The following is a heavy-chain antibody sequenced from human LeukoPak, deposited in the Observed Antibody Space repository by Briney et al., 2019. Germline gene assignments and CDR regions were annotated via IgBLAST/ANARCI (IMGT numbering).Heavy chain of an antibody. J-gene: IGHJ5*02. CDR1: GFTFNAYW. CDR3: ARDLSQHFDWLLSGDT. V-gene: IGHV3-7*04. D-gene: IGHD3-9*01. Sequence: GGSLRLSCAGSGFTFNAYWMTWVRQPPGKGLEWVANIKQDGSQKYYVDSVKGRFTISRDNAKNSVYLQMNRLRAEDTAVYYCARDLSQHFDWLLSGDTWGQGTLVTVSP. CDR2: IKQDGSQK.